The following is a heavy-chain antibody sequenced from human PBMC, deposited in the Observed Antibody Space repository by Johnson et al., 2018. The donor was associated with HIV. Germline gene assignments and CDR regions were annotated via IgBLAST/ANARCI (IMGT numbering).Heavy chain of an antibody. V-gene: IGHV3-30-3*01. J-gene: IGHJ3*02. Sequence: QVQLVESGGGVVQPGRSLRLSCAASGFPFSTYSMHWVRQAPGKGLEWVTVISHDGSNKYYADSVKGRFTISRDNSKNTLYLQMNSLRAEDTAVYYCARARGAFDIWGQGTMVTVSS. CDR1: GFPFSTYS. D-gene: IGHD3-10*01. CDR3: ARARGAFDI. CDR2: ISHDGSNK.